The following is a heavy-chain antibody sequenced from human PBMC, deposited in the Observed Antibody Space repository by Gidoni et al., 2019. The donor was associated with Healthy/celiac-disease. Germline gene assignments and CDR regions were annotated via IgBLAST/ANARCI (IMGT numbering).Heavy chain of an antibody. CDR2: IYYSGST. J-gene: IGHJ5*02. V-gene: IGHV4-39*01. Sequence: QLQLQESGPGLVKPSETLSLTCTVSGGSISSSSYYWGWIRQPPGKGLEWIGSIYYSGSTYYNPSLKSRVTISVDTSKNQFSLKLSSVTAADTAVYYCARHPISSGWESAGGTTSTHWFDPWGQGTLVTVSS. D-gene: IGHD6-19*01. CDR1: GGSISSSSYY. CDR3: ARHPISSGWESAGGTTSTHWFDP.